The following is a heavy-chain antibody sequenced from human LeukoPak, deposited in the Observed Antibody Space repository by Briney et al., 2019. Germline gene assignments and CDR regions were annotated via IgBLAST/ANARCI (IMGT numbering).Heavy chain of an antibody. Sequence: ASVKVSCKASGYTFTGYYMHWVRQAPGQGLEWMGWINPNSGGTNYAQKFQGRVTMTRDTSISTAYMELSRLRSDDTAVYYCARDLSLFSGSSWYGVYKYMDVWQRGTT. D-gene: IGHD6-13*01. V-gene: IGHV1-2*02. CDR3: ARDLSLFSGSSWYGVYKYMDV. CDR2: INPNSGGT. CDR1: GYTFTGYY. J-gene: IGHJ6*03.